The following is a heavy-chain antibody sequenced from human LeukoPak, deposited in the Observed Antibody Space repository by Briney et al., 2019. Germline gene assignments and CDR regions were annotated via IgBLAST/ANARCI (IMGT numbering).Heavy chain of an antibody. CDR2: IYYSGST. CDR3: ARSTRSWFDP. V-gene: IGHV4-59*01. CDR1: GGSISSYY. Sequence: PSETLSLTCTVSGGSISSYYWSWIRQPPGKGLEWIGYIYYSGSTNYNPSLKSRVTISIDTSKNHFSLKLSSVTAADTAVYYCARSTRSWFDPWGQGTLVTVSS. J-gene: IGHJ5*02.